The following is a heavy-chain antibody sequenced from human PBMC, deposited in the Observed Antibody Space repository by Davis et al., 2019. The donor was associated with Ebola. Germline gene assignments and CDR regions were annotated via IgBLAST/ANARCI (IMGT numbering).Heavy chain of an antibody. Sequence: GESLKISCAASGFTFSSYGMDWVRQAPGKGLEWVAFIRYDGSNKYYADSVKGRFAISRDNSKNTLYLQMNSLRAEDTAVYYCANGLEWWGQGTLVTVSS. D-gene: IGHD3-3*01. CDR1: GFTFSSYG. CDR2: IRYDGSNK. J-gene: IGHJ4*02. CDR3: ANGLEW. V-gene: IGHV3-30*02.